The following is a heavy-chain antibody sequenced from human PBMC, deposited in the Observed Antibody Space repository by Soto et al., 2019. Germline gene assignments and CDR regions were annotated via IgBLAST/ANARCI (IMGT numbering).Heavy chain of an antibody. J-gene: IGHJ2*01. CDR2: ISYDGSNK. D-gene: IGHD4-4*01. CDR1: GFTFSSYA. V-gene: IGHV3-30-3*01. Sequence: QVQVVESGGGVVQPGRSLRLSCAASGFTFSSYAMHWVRQAPGKGLEWVAVISYDGSNKYYADSVKGRFTISRDNSKNTLYLQMNSLRAEDTAVYYCARPLWRDDYNWGYFDLWGRGTPVTVSS. CDR3: ARPLWRDDYNWGYFDL.